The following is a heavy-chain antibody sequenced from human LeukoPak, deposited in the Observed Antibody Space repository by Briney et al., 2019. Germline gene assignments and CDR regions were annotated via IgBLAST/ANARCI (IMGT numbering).Heavy chain of an antibody. D-gene: IGHD1-26*01. Sequence: PGGSLRLSCAASGFTFSDHYMDWVRQAPGKGLEWVGRTRYKANSYTTEYAASVKGRFTISRDDSKNSLYLQMNSLKTEDTAVYYCATRSGSYGPGFDYWGQGTLVTVSS. CDR1: GFTFSDHY. CDR3: ATRSGSYGPGFDY. J-gene: IGHJ4*02. CDR2: TRYKANSYTT. V-gene: IGHV3-72*01.